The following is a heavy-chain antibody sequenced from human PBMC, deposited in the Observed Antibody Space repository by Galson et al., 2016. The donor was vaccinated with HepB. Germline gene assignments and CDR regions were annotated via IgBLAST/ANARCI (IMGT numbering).Heavy chain of an antibody. V-gene: IGHV1-3*04. CDR1: GYTFTTYA. J-gene: IGHJ4*02. D-gene: IGHD3-16*01. CDR2: INIGNGDT. CDR3: ARDTFSGLWGGGY. Sequence: SVKVSCKASGYTFTTYAMHWFRQAPGQRLEWMGWINIGNGDTKYSQQIEGRVTITRDTSASTAYMDLSRLRSEDTAVYYCARDTFSGLWGGGYWGQGTLVTVSS.